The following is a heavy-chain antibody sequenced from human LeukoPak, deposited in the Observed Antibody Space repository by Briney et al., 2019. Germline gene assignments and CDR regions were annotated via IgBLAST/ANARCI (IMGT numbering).Heavy chain of an antibody. V-gene: IGHV1-69*13. CDR2: IIPIFGTA. D-gene: IGHD5-12*01. CDR3: ARAVVATISDYYYYYYMDV. CDR1: GGTFSSYA. J-gene: IGHJ6*03. Sequence: ASVKVSCKASGGTFSSYAISWVRQAPGQGLEWMGGIIPIFGTANYAQKFQGRVTITADESTSTAYMELSSLRSEDTAVYYCARAVVATISDYYYYYYMDVWGKGTTVTVSS.